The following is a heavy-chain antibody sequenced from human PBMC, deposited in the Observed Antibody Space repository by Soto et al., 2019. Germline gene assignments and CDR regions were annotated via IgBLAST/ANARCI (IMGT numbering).Heavy chain of an antibody. CDR1: GGSFSGYY. J-gene: IGHJ4*02. CDR3: ARYDAAARGGLFDY. Sequence: SETLSLTCAVYGGSFSGYYWSWIRQPPGKGLEWIGEINHSGSTNYNPSLKSRVTISVDTSKNQFSLKLSSVTAADTALYYCARYDAAARGGLFDYWGQGTLVTVSS. V-gene: IGHV4-34*01. D-gene: IGHD6-13*01. CDR2: INHSGST.